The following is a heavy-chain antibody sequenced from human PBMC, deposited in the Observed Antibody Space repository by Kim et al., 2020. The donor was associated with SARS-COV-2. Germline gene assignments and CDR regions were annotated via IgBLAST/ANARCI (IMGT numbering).Heavy chain of an antibody. CDR1: GGTFSSYA. CDR2: IIPIFGTA. CDR3: ARGLRYFDWLDPIDYYYGMDV. D-gene: IGHD3-9*01. Sequence: SVKVSCKASGGTFSSYAISWVRQAPGQGLEWMGGIIPIFGTANYAQKFQGRVTITADESTSTAYMELSSLRSEDTAVYYCARGLRYFDWLDPIDYYYGMDVWGQGTTVTVSS. V-gene: IGHV1-69*13. J-gene: IGHJ6*02.